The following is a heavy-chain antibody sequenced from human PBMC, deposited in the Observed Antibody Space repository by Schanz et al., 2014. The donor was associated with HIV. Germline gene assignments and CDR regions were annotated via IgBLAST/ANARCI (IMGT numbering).Heavy chain of an antibody. CDR1: GFTFSGFA. J-gene: IGHJ4*02. CDR3: AKPEYDSSGNSQSHFDY. V-gene: IGHV3-23*04. Sequence: VQLVESGGGVVQPGGLLRLSCAASGFTFSGFAMSWVRQTPGKGLEWVSTISASGGSTYYADSVLARFTISRDNSKNTLYLQMTTLRIDDTAVYYCAKPEYDSSGNSQSHFDYWGQGTLVTVSS. CDR2: ISASGGST. D-gene: IGHD3-22*01.